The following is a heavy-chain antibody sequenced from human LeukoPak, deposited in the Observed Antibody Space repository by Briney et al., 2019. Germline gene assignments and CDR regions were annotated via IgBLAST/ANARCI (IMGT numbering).Heavy chain of an antibody. CDR3: VRGTGY. J-gene: IGHJ4*02. V-gene: IGHV3-64D*06. CDR1: GFTFSTYV. CDR2: ISSNGDNT. Sequence: PGGSLRLSCSGSGFTFSTYVMHWVRQAPGKGLEYVSAISSNGDNTYYADSVKGRFTFSRDNSKNTLYLQMSSLRADDTAVYYCVRGTGYWGQGTLVTVSS.